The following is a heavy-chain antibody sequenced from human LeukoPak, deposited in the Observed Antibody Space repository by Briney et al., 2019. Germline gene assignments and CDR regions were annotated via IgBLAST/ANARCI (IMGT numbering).Heavy chain of an antibody. CDR1: GYTFTSYG. D-gene: IGHD4-17*01. J-gene: IGHJ5*02. CDR2: IGAYNGNT. Sequence: ASVKVSCKASGYTFTSYGTSWVRQAPGQGLEWMGWIGAYNGNTNYAQKLQGRVTMTTDTSTSTAYMELRSLRSDDTAVYYCARDESFTVTTAAGWFDPWGQGTLVTVSS. V-gene: IGHV1-18*01. CDR3: ARDESFTVTTAAGWFDP.